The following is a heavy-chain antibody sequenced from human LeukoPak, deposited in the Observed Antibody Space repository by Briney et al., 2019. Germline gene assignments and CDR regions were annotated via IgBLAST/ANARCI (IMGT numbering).Heavy chain of an antibody. D-gene: IGHD1/OR15-1a*01. CDR1: GLTVSSNF. CDR2: IYSGGST. Sequence: GGSLRLSCAATGLTVSSNFMSWVRQAPGKGLEWVSVIYSGGSTYYADSVKGRFTISRDNSKNTLYLQMNSLRAEDTAVYYCTMEQWPQGYWGQGTLVTVSS. V-gene: IGHV3-53*05. J-gene: IGHJ4*02. CDR3: TMEQWPQGY.